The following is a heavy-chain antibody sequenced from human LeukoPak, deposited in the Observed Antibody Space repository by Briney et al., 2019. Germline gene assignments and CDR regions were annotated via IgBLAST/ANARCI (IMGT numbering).Heavy chain of an antibody. CDR3: ARDLPPGGSGSYPFDY. CDR2: ISSSSSYT. J-gene: IGHJ4*02. CDR1: GFTFSSYT. V-gene: IGHV3-21*01. Sequence: PGGSLRLSCEASGFTFSSYTIHWVRQTAGKGLEWVSSISSSSSYTYYSDSVKGRFTISRDNAKNSLYLQMNSLRAEDTAVYYCARDLPPGGSGSYPFDYWGQGTLVTVSS. D-gene: IGHD3-10*01.